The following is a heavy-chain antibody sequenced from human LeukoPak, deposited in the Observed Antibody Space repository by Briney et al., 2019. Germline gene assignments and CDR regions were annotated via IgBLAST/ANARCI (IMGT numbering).Heavy chain of an antibody. V-gene: IGHV3-23*01. CDR3: AKGRSDILTGYYNLFDY. J-gene: IGHJ4*02. D-gene: IGHD3-9*01. CDR1: GFTFSSYA. Sequence: GGSLRLSCAASGFTFSSYAMSWVRQAPGKGLEWVSAIGGSGGSTYYADSVKGRFTISRDNSKNTLYLQMNSLRAEDTAVYYCAKGRSDILTGYYNLFDYWGQGTLVTVSS. CDR2: IGGSGGST.